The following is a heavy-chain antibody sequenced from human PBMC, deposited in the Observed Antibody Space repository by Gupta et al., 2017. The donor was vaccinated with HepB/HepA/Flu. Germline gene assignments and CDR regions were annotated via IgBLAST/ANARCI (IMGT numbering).Heavy chain of an antibody. CDR2: IYGIFGTA. Sequence: GGIYGIFGTANYAQKFQGRVTITADKSTSTAYMELSSLRSEDTAVYYCARGRRRKAVAGFNWFDPWGQGTLVTVSS. J-gene: IGHJ5*02. CDR3: ARGRRRKAVAGFNWFDP. D-gene: IGHD6-19*01. V-gene: IGHV1-69*06.